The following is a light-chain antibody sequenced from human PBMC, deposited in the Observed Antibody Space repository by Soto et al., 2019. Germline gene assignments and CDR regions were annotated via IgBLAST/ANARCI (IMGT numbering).Light chain of an antibody. V-gene: IGLV1-40*01. CDR1: SSNIGAGYD. CDR3: QSYDSSLSGYV. Sequence: QSVLTQPPSVSGAPGQRVTISCTGSSSNIGAGYDVHWYQQLPGTAPKLLIYVNTNRPSGVPDRFSGSKSGTSDSLAITGLRAEDEADYYCQSYDSSLSGYVFGTGTKVTVL. CDR2: VNT. J-gene: IGLJ1*01.